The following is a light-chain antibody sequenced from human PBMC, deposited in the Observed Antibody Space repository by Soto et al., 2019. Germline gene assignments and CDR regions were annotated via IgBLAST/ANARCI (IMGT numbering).Light chain of an antibody. V-gene: IGKV1-5*03. Sequence: DIQMTQSPSTLSASVGDRVTITCRASQNINNWLAWYQQKPGKVPKLLIYTASSLESGVPSRFSGSGSGTEFTLTISCLQPDDFATYYCQQYNSYSRGTFGQGTKVAIK. CDR2: TAS. CDR1: QNINNW. J-gene: IGKJ1*01. CDR3: QQYNSYSRGT.